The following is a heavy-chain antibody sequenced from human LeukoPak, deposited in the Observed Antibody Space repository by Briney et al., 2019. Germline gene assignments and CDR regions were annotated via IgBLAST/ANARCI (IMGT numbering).Heavy chain of an antibody. CDR2: IYYSGST. CDR3: ARRPYYYDSSGYPMYYFDY. Sequence: PSETLSLTCTVSGGSISSYYWSWIRQPPGKGLEWIGYIYYSGSTNYNPSLKSRVTISVDTSKNQFSLKLSSVTAADTAVYYCARRPYYYDSSGYPMYYFDYWGQGTLVTVSS. CDR1: GGSISSYY. V-gene: IGHV4-59*08. D-gene: IGHD3-22*01. J-gene: IGHJ4*02.